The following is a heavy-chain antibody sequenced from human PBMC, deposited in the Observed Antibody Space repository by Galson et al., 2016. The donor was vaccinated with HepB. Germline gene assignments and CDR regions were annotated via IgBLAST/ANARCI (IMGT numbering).Heavy chain of an antibody. Sequence: QSGAEVKKHGESLKISCEGSGSSFSNYWIGCVRQIPGKGLEWMGIIFPDDSDTRYSPSFQGQVTIPADKSISTAYVHWSTLKASDTAMYNCATVTTAGANAFYFWGQGTMVTVSS. CDR2: IFPDDSDT. CDR1: GSSFSNYW. D-gene: IGHD4-17*01. CDR3: ATVTTAGANAFYF. J-gene: IGHJ3*01. V-gene: IGHV5-51*01.